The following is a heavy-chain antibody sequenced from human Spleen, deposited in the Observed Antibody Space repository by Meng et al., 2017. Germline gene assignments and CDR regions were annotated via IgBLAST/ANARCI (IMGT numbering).Heavy chain of an antibody. CDR1: GGSISSGGYY. CDR3: AGEGSGDAFDI. CDR2: IYYSGST. V-gene: IGHV4-31*01. Sequence: SETLSLTCTVSGGSISSGGYYWSWIRQHPGKGLEWIGYIYYSGSTYYNPSLKSLVTISVDTSKNQFSLKLSSVTAADTAVYYCAGEGSGDAFDIWGQGTMVTVSS. J-gene: IGHJ3*02. D-gene: IGHD3-10*01.